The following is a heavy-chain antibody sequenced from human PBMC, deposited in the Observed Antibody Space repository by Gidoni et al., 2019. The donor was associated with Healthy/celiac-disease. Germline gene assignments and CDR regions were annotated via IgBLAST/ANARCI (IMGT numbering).Heavy chain of an antibody. CDR3: AKDLGRTTVTTSWDAFDI. CDR1: GFTFSSYG. CDR2: ISYDGSNK. Sequence: QVQLVESGGGVVQPGRSLRLSCAASGFTFSSYGMHWVRQAPGKGLEWVAVISYDGSNKYYADSVKGRFTISRDNSKNTLYLQMNSLRAEDTAVYYCAKDLGRTTVTTSWDAFDIWGQGTMVTVSS. V-gene: IGHV3-30*18. J-gene: IGHJ3*02. D-gene: IGHD4-17*01.